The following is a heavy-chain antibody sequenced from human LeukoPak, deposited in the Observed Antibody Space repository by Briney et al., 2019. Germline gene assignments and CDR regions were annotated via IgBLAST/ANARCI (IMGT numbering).Heavy chain of an antibody. Sequence: LETLSLTCTVSGGSVSSYYGSWIRQPPGKGLQWIGYIYYTGSTDYNPSLKSRVTILLDTPKNQFSLNLSSVTAADTAVYYCVRSGPYVIDYWGRGTLVTVSS. D-gene: IGHD2-8*02. CDR2: IYYTGST. CDR1: GGSVSSYY. V-gene: IGHV4-59*02. CDR3: VRSGPYVIDY. J-gene: IGHJ4*02.